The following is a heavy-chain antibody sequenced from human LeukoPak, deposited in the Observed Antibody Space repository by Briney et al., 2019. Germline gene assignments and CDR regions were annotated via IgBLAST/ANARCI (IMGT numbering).Heavy chain of an antibody. V-gene: IGHV3-33*06. CDR3: AKNGVWSGYYPYYYYYMDI. Sequence: HGRSLRLSCAASGFTFSSYGMHWVRQAPGKGLEWVAVIWYDGSNKYYADSVKGRFTISRDNSKNTLYLQMNSLRAEDTAVYYCAKNGVWSGYYPYYYYYMDIWGKGTTVTVSS. J-gene: IGHJ6*03. D-gene: IGHD3-3*01. CDR2: IWYDGSNK. CDR1: GFTFSSYG.